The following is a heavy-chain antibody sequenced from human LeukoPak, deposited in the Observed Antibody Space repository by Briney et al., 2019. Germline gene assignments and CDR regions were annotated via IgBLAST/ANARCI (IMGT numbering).Heavy chain of an antibody. CDR1: GGSISSSSYY. CDR3: AREPHGSGSYYNLPLDY. V-gene: IGHV4-39*07. CDR2: IDYSGST. D-gene: IGHD3-10*01. J-gene: IGHJ4*02. Sequence: SETLSLTCTVSGGSISSSSYYWGWIRQPPGKGLEWIGSIDYSGSTYYNPSLKSRVTISVDTSKNQFSLKLSSVTAADTAVYYCAREPHGSGSYYNLPLDYWGQGTLVTVSS.